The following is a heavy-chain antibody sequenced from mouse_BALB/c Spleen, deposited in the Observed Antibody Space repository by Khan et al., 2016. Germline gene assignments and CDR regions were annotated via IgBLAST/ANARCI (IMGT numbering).Heavy chain of an antibody. J-gene: IGHJ2*01. Sequence: EVQLQESGPDLVKPSQSLSLTCTVTGYSIPSHYSWHWIRHFPGNKLEWMGYIHYSGSTNYNPSFKSRISITRDTSKNQFFLQLNSVTTEDTATYYCATSTSGYWYYFDYWGQGTTLTVSS. CDR3: ATSTSGYWYYFDY. CDR1: GYSIPSHYS. V-gene: IGHV3-1*02. D-gene: IGHD3-1*01. CDR2: IHYSGST.